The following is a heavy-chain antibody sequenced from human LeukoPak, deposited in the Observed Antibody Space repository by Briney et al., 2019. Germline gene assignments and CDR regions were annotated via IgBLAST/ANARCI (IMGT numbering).Heavy chain of an antibody. CDR3: ARQRGYYDSSGYYYDGHYFDY. D-gene: IGHD3-22*01. CDR2: IYPGDSDT. V-gene: IGHV5-51*01. J-gene: IGHJ4*02. Sequence: GESLKISCKGSGYSFTSYWIGWVRQMPGKGLEWMGIIYPGDSDTRYSPSFQGQVTISADKSISTAYLQWSSLKASDTAMYYCARQRGYYDSSGYYYDGHYFDYWGQGTLVTVSS. CDR1: GYSFTSYW.